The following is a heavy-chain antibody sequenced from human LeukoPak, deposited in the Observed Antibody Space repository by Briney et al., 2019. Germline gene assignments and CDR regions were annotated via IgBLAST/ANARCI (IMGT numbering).Heavy chain of an antibody. Sequence: SETLSLTCTVSGGSISSYYWSWMRQPPGEGLEWIGYIYHRGSTNYNPSLKSRVTISVDTSKNQFSLKLSSVTAADTAVYYCARVGSGYTFDYWGQGTLVTASS. D-gene: IGHD3-22*01. CDR3: ARVGSGYTFDY. CDR1: GGSISSYY. J-gene: IGHJ4*02. CDR2: IYHRGST. V-gene: IGHV4-59*01.